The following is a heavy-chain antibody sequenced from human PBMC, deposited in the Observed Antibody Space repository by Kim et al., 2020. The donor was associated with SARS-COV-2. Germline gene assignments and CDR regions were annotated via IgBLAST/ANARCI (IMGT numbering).Heavy chain of an antibody. CDR1: GFTFSTHW. V-gene: IGHV3-7*01. J-gene: IGHJ6*02. CDR2: IKTDGSAQ. CDR3: GRDMDV. Sequence: GGSLRLSCAASGFTFSTHWMNWIRQAPGKGLEWVANIKTDGSAQYYVDSVKCRFTISRDNAKNSLYLQMTSLRADDTAVYYCGRDMDVWGQGTTVTVSS.